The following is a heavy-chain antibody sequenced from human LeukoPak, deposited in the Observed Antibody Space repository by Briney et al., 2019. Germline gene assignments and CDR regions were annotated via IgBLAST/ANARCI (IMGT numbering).Heavy chain of an antibody. CDR2: INTDGSST. Sequence: GGSLRLSCAASGFTFSSYWMHWVRQAPGKGLVWVSRINTDGSSTSYADSVKGRFTISRDNAKNTLYLQMNSLRAEDTAVYYCARPPLGNRAFDIWGQGTMVTVSS. CDR3: ARPPLGNRAFDI. CDR1: GFTFSSYW. J-gene: IGHJ3*02. D-gene: IGHD7-27*01. V-gene: IGHV3-74*01.